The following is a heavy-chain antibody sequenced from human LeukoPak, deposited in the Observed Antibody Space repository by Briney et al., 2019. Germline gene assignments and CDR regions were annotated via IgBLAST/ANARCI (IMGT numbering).Heavy chain of an antibody. Sequence: GGSLRLSCAASGFNFANHAMSWVRQTPGKGLEWVSATSGGGDITYYADFVTGRFTISRDNSKDTLFLQMHSLRPGDTAVYYCVREDTPATANYWGQGTLVTISS. CDR1: GFNFANHA. CDR3: VREDTPATANY. D-gene: IGHD2-21*02. V-gene: IGHV3-23*01. CDR2: TSGGGDIT. J-gene: IGHJ4*02.